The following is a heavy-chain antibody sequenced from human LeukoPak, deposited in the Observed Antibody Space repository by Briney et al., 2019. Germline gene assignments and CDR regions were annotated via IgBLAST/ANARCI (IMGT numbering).Heavy chain of an antibody. J-gene: IGHJ4*02. CDR3: ARGLPYYYGSGSLNY. CDR1: GGSFSGYY. Sequence: SETLSLTCAVYGGSFSGYYWSWIRQPPGKGLEWIGEINHSGSTNYNPSLKSRVTISVDTSKNQFSLKLSSVTAADTAVYYCARGLPYYYGSGSLNYWGRGTLVTVSS. D-gene: IGHD3-10*01. V-gene: IGHV4-34*01. CDR2: INHSGST.